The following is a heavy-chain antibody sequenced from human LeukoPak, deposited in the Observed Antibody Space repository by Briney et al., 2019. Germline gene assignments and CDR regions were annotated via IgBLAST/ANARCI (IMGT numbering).Heavy chain of an antibody. V-gene: IGHV4-4*02. D-gene: IGHD1-26*01. CDR2: IYHSGST. CDR3: ARAQSSSIVGATRGFDY. CDR1: GGSLSSSNW. J-gene: IGHJ4*02. Sequence: SETLSLTCAVSGGSLSSSNWWSWVRQPPGKGLEWIGEIYHSGSTNYNPSLKSRVTISVDKSKNQFSLKLSSVTAADTAVYYCARAQSSSIVGATRGFDYWGQGTLVTVSS.